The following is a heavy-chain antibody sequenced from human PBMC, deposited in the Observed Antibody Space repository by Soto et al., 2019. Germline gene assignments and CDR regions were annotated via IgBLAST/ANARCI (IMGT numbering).Heavy chain of an antibody. CDR2: ISGSGGST. J-gene: IGHJ4*02. V-gene: IGHV3-23*01. CDR1: GFTFSSYA. D-gene: IGHD1-26*01. CDR3: ARRGSGSYYDY. Sequence: EVQLLESGGGWVQPGGSLRLSCAASGFTFSSYAMRWVRQAPVKGLEWVSAISGSGGSTYYADSVKGRFTISRDNSKNTRYLQMNSLRAEDTAVYYCARRGSGSYYDYWGQGTLVTVSS.